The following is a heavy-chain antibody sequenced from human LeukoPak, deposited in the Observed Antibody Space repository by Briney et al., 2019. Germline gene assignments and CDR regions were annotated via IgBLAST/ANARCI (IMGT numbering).Heavy chain of an antibody. V-gene: IGHV3-23*01. Sequence: PGGSLRLSCEVSGFTFSTEAMTWVRQAPGKGLEWVSSISDSSRTTYYADSVQGRFTISGDNSGNTVYLQMNSLRVEDTAFYYCAKKLGFIPQFDYWSRGTLVAVSS. CDR2: ISDSSRTT. CDR3: AKKLGFIPQFDY. CDR1: GFTFSTEA. J-gene: IGHJ4*02. D-gene: IGHD6-13*01.